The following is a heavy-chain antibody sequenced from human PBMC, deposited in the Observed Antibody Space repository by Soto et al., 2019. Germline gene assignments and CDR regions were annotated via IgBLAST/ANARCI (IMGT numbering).Heavy chain of an antibody. J-gene: IGHJ4*02. Sequence: SLRLSCAASGFSFSSHAMHWVRQAPGKGLEWVAVISFDGSNKYYADSVKGRFTISRDNSKNTLYLQMNSLRAEDTAVYYCAKAPPSLYSSSWYFDYWGQGTLVTVSS. CDR2: ISFDGSNK. CDR3: AKAPPSLYSSSWYFDY. D-gene: IGHD6-13*01. V-gene: IGHV3-30*18. CDR1: GFSFSSHA.